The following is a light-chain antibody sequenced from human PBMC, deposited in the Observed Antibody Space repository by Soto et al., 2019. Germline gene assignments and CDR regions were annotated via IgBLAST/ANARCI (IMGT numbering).Light chain of an antibody. Sequence: QSVLTQPASVSGSPGQSITISCTGSSSDVGGYNYVSWYQQHPGKAPKLMIYDVSNRPSGVSNRFSGSKSGNTASLTISGLQAGDEADYYCSSYTSSSTPQFVFGTGTKLTVL. V-gene: IGLV2-14*01. CDR2: DVS. CDR1: SSDVGGYNY. CDR3: SSYTSSSTPQFV. J-gene: IGLJ1*01.